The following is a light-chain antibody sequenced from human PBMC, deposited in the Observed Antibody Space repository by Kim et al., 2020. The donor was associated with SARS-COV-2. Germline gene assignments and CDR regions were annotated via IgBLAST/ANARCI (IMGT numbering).Light chain of an antibody. V-gene: IGKV3-20*01. CDR1: QTVSSNY. CDR2: GAS. J-gene: IGKJ4*01. CDR3: QHYGGSPLA. Sequence: SPGERATLSCRASQTVSSNYLAWYQHKPGLAPRLLINGASSRATGIPDRFSGSGSGTDFTLTISSLEPEDSAVYYCQHYGGSPLAFGGGTKVDIK.